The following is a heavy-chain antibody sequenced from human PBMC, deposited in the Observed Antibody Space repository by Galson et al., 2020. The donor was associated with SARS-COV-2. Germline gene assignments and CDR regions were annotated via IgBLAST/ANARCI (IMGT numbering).Heavy chain of an antibody. CDR3: ARGRIAAAGLGNYYYYGRDV. V-gene: IGHV4-34*01. D-gene: IGHD6-13*01. Sequence: SETLSLTCAVYGGSFSGYYWSWIRQPPGKGLEWIGEINHSGSTNYNPSLKSRITISVDTSKNQFSLKLSSVTAADTAVYYGARGRIAAAGLGNYYYYGRDVGGQGTTVTVS. J-gene: IGHJ6*02. CDR2: INHSGST. CDR1: GGSFSGYY.